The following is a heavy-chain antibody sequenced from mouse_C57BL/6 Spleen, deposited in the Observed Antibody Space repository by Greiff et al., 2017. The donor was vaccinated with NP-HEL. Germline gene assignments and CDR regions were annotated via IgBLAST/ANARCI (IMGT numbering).Heavy chain of an antibody. Sequence: QVQLQQPGAELVKPGASVKLSCKASGYTFTSYWIHWVKQRPGQGLEWIGMIHPNSGSTNYNEKFKSKATLTVDKSSSTSYMQLSSLTSEDSAVYYCARERDYGGWFAYWGQGTLVTVSA. D-gene: IGHD2-4*01. V-gene: IGHV1-64*01. CDR2: IHPNSGST. CDR3: ARERDYGGWFAY. J-gene: IGHJ3*01. CDR1: GYTFTSYW.